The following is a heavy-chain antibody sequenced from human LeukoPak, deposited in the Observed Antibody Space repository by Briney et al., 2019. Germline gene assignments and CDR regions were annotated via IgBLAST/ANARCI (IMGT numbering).Heavy chain of an antibody. V-gene: IGHV3-23*01. CDR2: ISGSGGST. J-gene: IGHJ4*02. D-gene: IGHD3-9*01. CDR3: AKRRLRVTGQGIDY. CDR1: GFTFSSYA. Sequence: GGSLRLSCAASGFTFSSYAMSWVRQAPGKGLEWVSAISGSGGSTYYADSVKGRFTISRDNSKNMLYLQMNSLGAEDTAVYYCAKRRLRVTGQGIDYWGQGTLVTVSS.